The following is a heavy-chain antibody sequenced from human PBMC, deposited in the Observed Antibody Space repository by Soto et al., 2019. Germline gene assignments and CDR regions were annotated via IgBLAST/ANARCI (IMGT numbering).Heavy chain of an antibody. CDR1: GFTFSSYG. CDR2: ISYDGSNK. D-gene: IGHD1-7*01. J-gene: IGHJ5*02. Sequence: QVQLVESGGGVVQPGRSLRLSCAASGFTFSSYGMHWVRQAPGKGLEWVAVISYDGSNKYYADSVKGRFTISRDNSKNTLYLQMNSLSAEDTAVYYCAKVSPAFGITGTRGFDPWGQGTLVTVSS. CDR3: AKVSPAFGITGTRGFDP. V-gene: IGHV3-30*18.